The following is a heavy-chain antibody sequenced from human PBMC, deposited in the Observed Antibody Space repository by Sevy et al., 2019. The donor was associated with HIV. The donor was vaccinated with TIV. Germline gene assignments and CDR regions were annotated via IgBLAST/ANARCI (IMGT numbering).Heavy chain of an antibody. J-gene: IGHJ6*02. Sequence: GGSLRLSCAASGFTFSSYDMHWVRQATGKGLEWVSAIGTAGDTYYPDSVKGRFTISRENAKNSLYLQMNSLSAGDTAVYYCARGYCSSTSCPDYYYYGMDVWGQGTTVTVSS. CDR1: GFTFSSYD. V-gene: IGHV3-13*01. CDR3: ARGYCSSTSCPDYYYYGMDV. D-gene: IGHD2-2*01. CDR2: IGTAGDT.